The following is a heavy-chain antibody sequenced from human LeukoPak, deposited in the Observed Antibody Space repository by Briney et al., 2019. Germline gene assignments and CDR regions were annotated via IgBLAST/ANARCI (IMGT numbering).Heavy chain of an antibody. Sequence: SETLSLTCTVSGGSISSCYWNWIRQPPGEGLEWIGYIYYSGSTNYNPSLKSRVTISVDTYKNQFSLKLNSVTAADTAVYYCARSLQYNNNNYFYYGMDVWGQGTTVTVSS. CDR1: GGSISSCY. J-gene: IGHJ6*02. CDR2: IYYSGST. CDR3: ARSLQYNNNNYFYYGMDV. D-gene: IGHD3-10*01. V-gene: IGHV4-59*01.